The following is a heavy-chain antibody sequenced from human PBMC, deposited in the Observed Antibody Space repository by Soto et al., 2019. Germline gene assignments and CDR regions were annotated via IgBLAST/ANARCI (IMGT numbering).Heavy chain of an antibody. V-gene: IGHV4-34*01. J-gene: IGHJ6*03. CDR2: INHSGST. CDR3: ARGGGVVVPAAQSGYYMDV. CDR1: GGSFSGYY. D-gene: IGHD2-2*01. Sequence: SETLSLTCAVYGGSFSGYYWSWIRQPPGKGLEWIGEINHSGSTNYNPSLKSRVTISVDTSKNQFSLKLSSVTAADTAVYYCARGGGVVVPAAQSGYYMDVWVKGTTVTVSS.